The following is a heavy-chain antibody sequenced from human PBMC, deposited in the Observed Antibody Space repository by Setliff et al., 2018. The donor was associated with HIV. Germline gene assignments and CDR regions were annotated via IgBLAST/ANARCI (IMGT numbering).Heavy chain of an antibody. Sequence: GSLRLSCAASGFTFNSYEMNWVRQAPGKGLEWVSYISSSGITRYYADSVKGRFTISRDNAKNSLYLQMNSLRAEDTAVYYCARGLQTDFDYWGQGTLVTVSS. D-gene: IGHD2-21*02. CDR3: ARGLQTDFDY. CDR2: ISSSGITR. V-gene: IGHV3-48*03. J-gene: IGHJ4*02. CDR1: GFTFNSYE.